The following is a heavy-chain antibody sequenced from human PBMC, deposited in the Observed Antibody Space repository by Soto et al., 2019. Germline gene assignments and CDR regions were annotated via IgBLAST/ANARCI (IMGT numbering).Heavy chain of an antibody. V-gene: IGHV3-30-3*01. J-gene: IGHJ4*02. CDR2: ISYDGSNK. Sequence: GGSLRLSCAASGFTFSSYAMHWVRQAPGKGLEWVAVISYDGSNKYYADSVKGRFTISRDNSKNTLYLQMNSLRAEDTAVYYCARDPAYGTGYFDYWGQGTLVTVSS. CDR1: GFTFSSYA. D-gene: IGHD3-16*01. CDR3: ARDPAYGTGYFDY.